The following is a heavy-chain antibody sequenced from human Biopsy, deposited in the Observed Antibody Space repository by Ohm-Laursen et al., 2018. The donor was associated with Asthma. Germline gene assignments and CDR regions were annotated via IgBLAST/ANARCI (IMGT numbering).Heavy chain of an antibody. CDR3: ARGVDRVTGLLDHFDS. J-gene: IGHJ4*02. CDR2: VYYSGST. V-gene: IGHV4-59*01. Sequence: SEPLSLTCPVSGGSINNFYWSWIRQPPGKGLESIGHVYYSGSTNYNPSLKSRVTISIDASKNQFSLKLTSVTAADTAVYYCARGVDRVTGLLDHFDSWGQGTLVTVSS. CDR1: GGSINNFY. D-gene: IGHD2-21*02.